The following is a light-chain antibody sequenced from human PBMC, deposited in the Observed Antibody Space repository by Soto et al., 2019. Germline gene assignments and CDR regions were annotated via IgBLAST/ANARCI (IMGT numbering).Light chain of an antibody. V-gene: IGKV3-20*01. CDR1: LSDRSTY. CDR3: QQYGSSPRK. CDR2: GAS. J-gene: IGKJ1*01. Sequence: EIVLTHSPGTLSLSPGERATLSCRASLSDRSTYLAWYPQKPGQAPRLLIYGASSRATGIPDRFSGGGARTDFSHTISRVEPDDFTVYYCQQYGSSPRKFXQGTMVDI.